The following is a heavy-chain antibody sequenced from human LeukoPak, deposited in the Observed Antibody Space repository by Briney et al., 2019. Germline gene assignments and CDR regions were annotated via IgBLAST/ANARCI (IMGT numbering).Heavy chain of an antibody. Sequence: SETLSLTCTVSGGSISSSSYYWGWIRQPPGKGLEWIGSIYYSGSTYYNPSLKSRVTISVDTSKNQFSLKLSSVTAADTAVYYCARVARDTVVLYYFDYWGQGTLVTVSS. CDR2: IYYSGST. CDR1: GGSISSSSYY. CDR3: ARVARDTVVLYYFDY. J-gene: IGHJ4*02. V-gene: IGHV4-39*07. D-gene: IGHD4-23*01.